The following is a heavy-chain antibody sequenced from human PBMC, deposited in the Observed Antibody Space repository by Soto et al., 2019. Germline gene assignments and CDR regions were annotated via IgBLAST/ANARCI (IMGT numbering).Heavy chain of an antibody. D-gene: IGHD1-1*01. CDR1: GDSISSADYY. Sequence: SETLSLTCTVSGDSISSADYYWSWIRQTPGKGLEWIGHIFYSGTTYYNPSLKSRLTISVDTSKNHFSMRLTSVTAADTAVYYCARDLWVEHELYYYGMDVWGRGTTVTV. J-gene: IGHJ6*02. V-gene: IGHV4-30-4*01. CDR3: ARDLWVEHELYYYGMDV. CDR2: IFYSGTT.